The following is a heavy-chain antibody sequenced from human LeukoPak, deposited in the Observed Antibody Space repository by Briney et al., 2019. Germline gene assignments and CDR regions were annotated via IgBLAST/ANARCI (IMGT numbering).Heavy chain of an antibody. Sequence: GGSLRLSCAASGFTFSSYSMLWVRQAPGKGLEWVSYISSSSSTIYYADSVKGRFTISRDNAKNSLYLQMNTLRAEDTAVYYCARGGSGGLNDYWGQGTLVTVSS. D-gene: IGHD3-10*01. V-gene: IGHV3-48*01. CDR2: ISSSSSTI. J-gene: IGHJ4*02. CDR3: ARGGSGGLNDY. CDR1: GFTFSSYS.